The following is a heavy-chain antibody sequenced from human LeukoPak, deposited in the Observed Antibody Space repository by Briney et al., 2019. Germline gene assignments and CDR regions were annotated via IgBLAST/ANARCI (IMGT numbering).Heavy chain of an antibody. CDR1: GFTVSTNY. Sequence: GGSLRLSCAASGFTVSTNYMSWVRQAPGKGLEWVSVIYSGGSTYYADSVKGRFTISRDNSKNTLYLQMNSLRAEDTAVYYCASAKSTAMVTNFDYWGQGTLVTVSS. J-gene: IGHJ4*02. CDR3: ASAKSTAMVTNFDY. D-gene: IGHD5-18*01. V-gene: IGHV3-53*01. CDR2: IYSGGST.